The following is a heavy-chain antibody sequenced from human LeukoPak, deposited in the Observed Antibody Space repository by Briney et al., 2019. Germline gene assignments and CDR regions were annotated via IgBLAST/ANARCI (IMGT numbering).Heavy chain of an antibody. CDR2: ISSSGSTI. D-gene: IGHD3-10*01. Sequence: GGSLRLSCAASGFTFSDYYMSWIRQAPGKGLEWVSYISSSGSTIYYADSVKGRFTISRDNAKNSLYPQMNSLRAEDTAVYYCARELWFGEPFDYWGQGTLVTVSS. J-gene: IGHJ4*02. V-gene: IGHV3-11*01. CDR1: GFTFSDYY. CDR3: ARELWFGEPFDY.